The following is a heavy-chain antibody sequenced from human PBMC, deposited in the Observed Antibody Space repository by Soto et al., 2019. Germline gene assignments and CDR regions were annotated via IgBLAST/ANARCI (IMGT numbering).Heavy chain of an antibody. V-gene: IGHV3-9*01. J-gene: IGHJ6*02. CDR1: GFTFDDYA. D-gene: IGHD6-13*01. Sequence: SLRLSCAASGFTFDDYAFHWVRQAPGKGLEWVSSIGWDSVAIAYADSVKGRFTISRDNAKNSLYLQMNSLITEDSALYYCTKDLTADYSSSGYYYGMAVWGQGTTVTVSS. CDR2: IGWDSVAI. CDR3: TKDLTADYSSSGYYYGMAV.